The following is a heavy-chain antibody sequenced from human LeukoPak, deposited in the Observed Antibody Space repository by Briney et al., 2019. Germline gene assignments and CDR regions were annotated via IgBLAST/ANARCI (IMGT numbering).Heavy chain of an antibody. Sequence: ASVKVSCKASGGTFSSYAISWVRQAPGQGLEWMGLINPSGDNTTFAQNFQGRVTLTKDTSTSTVYMELSSLRSGDTAVYYCARGRVGTHYNWFDPWGQGTLVIVSS. D-gene: IGHD1-26*01. CDR2: INPSGDNT. J-gene: IGHJ5*02. CDR3: ARGRVGTHYNWFDP. CDR1: GGTFSSYA. V-gene: IGHV1-46*01.